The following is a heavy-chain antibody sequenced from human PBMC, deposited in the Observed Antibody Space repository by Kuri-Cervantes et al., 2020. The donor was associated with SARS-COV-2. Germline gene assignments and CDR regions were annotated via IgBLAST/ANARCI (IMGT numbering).Heavy chain of an antibody. D-gene: IGHD6-19*01. V-gene: IGHV4-59*08. CDR3: ARHGDNGWYNYYYYMDV. J-gene: IGHJ6*03. CDR2: VHSSGST. Sequence: SHGSITSNFWTWIRQPPGRGLEWIGDVHSSGSTNYNPSLESRVTISTDTSKNQFSLKLSSVTAADTAVYYCARHGDNGWYNYYYYMDVWGKGTTVTVSS. CDR1: HGSITSNF.